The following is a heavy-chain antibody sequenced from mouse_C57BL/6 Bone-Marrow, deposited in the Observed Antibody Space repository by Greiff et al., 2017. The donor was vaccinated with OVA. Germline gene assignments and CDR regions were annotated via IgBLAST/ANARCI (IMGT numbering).Heavy chain of an antibody. CDR2: FHPYNDDT. CDR3: ARGTGTKGNYFDY. J-gene: IGHJ2*01. CDR1: GYTFTTYP. D-gene: IGHD4-1*01. Sequence: VQLQESGAELVKPGASVKMSCTASGYTFTTYPIEWMKQNHGKSLEWIGNFHPYNDDTKYNETFKGKATLTVEKSYSTVYLELSRLTSDDSAVYYCARGTGTKGNYFDYWGQGTTLTVSS. V-gene: IGHV1-47*01.